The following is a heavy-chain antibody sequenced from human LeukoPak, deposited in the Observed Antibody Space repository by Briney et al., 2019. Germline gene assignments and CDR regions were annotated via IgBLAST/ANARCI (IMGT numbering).Heavy chain of an antibody. V-gene: IGHV3-33*01. Sequence: GGSLRLSCAASGFTFSSYGMHWVRQAPGKGLEWVAVIWYDGSNKYYADSVKGRFTISRDNSKDTLYLQMNSLRAEDTAVYYCARESGNGYSSGWYPYYYYGMDVWGQGTTVTVSS. D-gene: IGHD6-19*01. J-gene: IGHJ6*02. CDR1: GFTFSSYG. CDR2: IWYDGSNK. CDR3: ARESGNGYSSGWYPYYYYGMDV.